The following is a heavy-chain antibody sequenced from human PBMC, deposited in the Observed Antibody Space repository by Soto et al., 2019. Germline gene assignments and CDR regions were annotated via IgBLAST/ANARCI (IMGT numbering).Heavy chain of an antibody. CDR2: ISHSETT. Sequence: SETLSLTCSVSGSYITSGDYHWTWIRQAPGKGLEWIGYISHSETTYYSPALKNRIIISSDFSMNQFSLRLNSVTAADTAVYYCARVGPWVPYYYDSSPYTFENWFDPWGQGTLVTVSS. CDR3: ARVGPWVPYYYDSSPYTFENWFDP. J-gene: IGHJ5*02. V-gene: IGHV4-30-4*01. CDR1: GSYITSGDYH. D-gene: IGHD3-22*01.